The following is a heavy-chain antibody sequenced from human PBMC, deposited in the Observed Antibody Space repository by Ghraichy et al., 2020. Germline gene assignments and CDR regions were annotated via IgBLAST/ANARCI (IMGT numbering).Heavy chain of an antibody. Sequence: SVKVSFKASGGTFSSYAISWVRQAPGQGLEWMGGIIPIFGTANYAQKFQGRVTITADESTSTAYMELSSLRSEDTAVYYCARMYYYDSSGYLDYYYGMDVWGQGKTVTVSS. CDR3: ARMYYYDSSGYLDYYYGMDV. D-gene: IGHD3-22*01. CDR2: IIPIFGTA. CDR1: GGTFSSYA. V-gene: IGHV1-69*13. J-gene: IGHJ6*02.